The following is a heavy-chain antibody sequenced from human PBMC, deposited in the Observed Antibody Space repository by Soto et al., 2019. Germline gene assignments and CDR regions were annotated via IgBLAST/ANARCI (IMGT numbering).Heavy chain of an antibody. V-gene: IGHV4-39*01. Sequence: QLQLQESGPGLVKPSETLSLTCTVSGGSISSSSYYWGWIRQPPGKGLEWIGSIYYSGSTYYNPSFKSRVTISVDTSKNLFSLKLSSVTAADTAVDYCATSGGGYCSGGSCETFDYWGQGTLVTVSS. J-gene: IGHJ4*02. CDR2: IYYSGST. D-gene: IGHD2-15*01. CDR1: GGSISSSSYY. CDR3: ATSGGGYCSGGSCETFDY.